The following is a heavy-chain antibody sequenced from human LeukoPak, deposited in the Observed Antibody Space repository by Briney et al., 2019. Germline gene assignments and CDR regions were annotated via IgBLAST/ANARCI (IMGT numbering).Heavy chain of an antibody. J-gene: IGHJ4*02. V-gene: IGHV3-23*01. CDR3: AKDPQYQLLSYLDY. CDR1: GFTFSSYA. D-gene: IGHD2-2*01. CDR2: ISGSGSST. Sequence: GGSLRLSCAASGFTFSSYAMSWVRQAPGKGLEWVSAISGSGSSTYYADSVKGRFIISRDNSKNTLYLQMNSLRAEDTAVYYCAKDPQYQLLSYLDYWGQGTLVTVSS.